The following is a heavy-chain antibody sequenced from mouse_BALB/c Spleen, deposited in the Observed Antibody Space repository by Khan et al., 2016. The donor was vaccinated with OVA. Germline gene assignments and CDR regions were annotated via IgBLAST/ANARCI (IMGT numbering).Heavy chain of an antibody. Sequence: EVQLVESGPGLVKPSQSLSLTCTVTGYSITSDYAWNWIRQFPGNKLEWMGYISYSGDTAYNPSLKSRITITRDTSKNQFFPQLNSVTSEDTDTYYCASMILYYFGSNFGGYYFDYWGQGTTLPVSS. J-gene: IGHJ2*01. CDR3: ASMILYYFGSNFGGYYFDY. V-gene: IGHV3-2*02. CDR2: ISYSGDT. CDR1: GYSITSDYA. D-gene: IGHD1-1*01.